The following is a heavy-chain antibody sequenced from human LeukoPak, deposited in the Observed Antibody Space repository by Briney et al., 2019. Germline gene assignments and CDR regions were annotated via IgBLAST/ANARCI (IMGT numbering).Heavy chain of an antibody. CDR1: GFTFSSYA. V-gene: IGHV3-30*02. D-gene: IGHD1-26*01. CDR2: IRYDGSNK. J-gene: IGHJ6*02. CDR3: ARVREWEPSLYYYGMDV. Sequence: GGSLRLSCAASGFTFSSYAMHWVRQAPGKGLEWVAFIRYDGSNKYYADSVKGRFTISRDNSKNTLYLQMNSLRSEDTAVYYCARVREWEPSLYYYGMDVWGQGTTVTVSS.